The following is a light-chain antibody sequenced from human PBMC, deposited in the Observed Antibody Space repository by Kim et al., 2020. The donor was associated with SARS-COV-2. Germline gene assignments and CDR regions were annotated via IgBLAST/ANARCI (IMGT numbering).Light chain of an antibody. CDR2: YKSDLDK. J-gene: IGLJ3*02. V-gene: IGLV5-45*01. CDR3: MIWHSSAWV. Sequence: LPGTLRSGINVYTYRIYWYQQKPGSPPQYLLRYKSDLDKQQGSGVPSGFSGSKDASANAGILLISGLQSEDEADYYCMIWHSSAWVFGGGTQLTVL. CDR1: SGINVYTYR.